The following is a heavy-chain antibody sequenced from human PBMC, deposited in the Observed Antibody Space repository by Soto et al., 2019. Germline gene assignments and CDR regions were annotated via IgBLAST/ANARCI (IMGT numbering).Heavy chain of an antibody. CDR2: IYYSGST. Sequence: QVQLQESGPGLVKPSQTLSLTCTVSGGSISSGDYYWSWIRQPPGKGLEWIGYIYYSGSTYYNPSLKSRVTISVDTSKNQFSLKLSSVTAADMAVYYCARAWSEVVLVPAASGWFDPWGQGTLVTVSS. D-gene: IGHD2-2*01. CDR1: GGSISSGDYY. J-gene: IGHJ5*02. CDR3: ARAWSEVVLVPAASGWFDP. V-gene: IGHV4-30-4*01.